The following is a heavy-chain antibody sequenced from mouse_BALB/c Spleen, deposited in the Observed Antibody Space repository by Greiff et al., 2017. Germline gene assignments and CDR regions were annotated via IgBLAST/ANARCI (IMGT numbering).Heavy chain of an antibody. V-gene: IGHV5-4*02. CDR2: ISDGGSYT. CDR1: GFTFSDYY. Sequence: DVMLVESGGGLVKPGGSLKLSCAASGFTFSDYYMYWVRQTPEKRLEWVATISDGGSYTYYPDSVKGRFTISRDNAKNNLYLQMSSLKSEDTAMYYCARGVYGSSYLDYWGQGTTLTVSA. CDR3: ARGVYGSSYLDY. J-gene: IGHJ2*01. D-gene: IGHD1-1*01.